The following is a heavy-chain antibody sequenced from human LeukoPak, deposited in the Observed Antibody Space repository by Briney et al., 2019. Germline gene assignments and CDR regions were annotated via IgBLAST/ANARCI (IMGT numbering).Heavy chain of an antibody. J-gene: IGHJ5*02. Sequence: SETLSLTCTVSASSISSSSYDWGWIRQPPGKGLEWIGSIYDSGSTYYNPSLKSRVTISVDTSKNQFSLKLSSVTAADTAVYYCARYCSSTSCYTHWFAPWGQGTLVTVSS. D-gene: IGHD2-2*01. CDR3: ARYCSSTSCYTHWFAP. CDR1: ASSISSSSYD. CDR2: IYDSGST. V-gene: IGHV4-39*01.